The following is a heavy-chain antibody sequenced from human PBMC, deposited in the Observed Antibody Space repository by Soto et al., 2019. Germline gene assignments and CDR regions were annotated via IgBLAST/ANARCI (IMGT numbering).Heavy chain of an antibody. CDR2: INWNSGSV. CDR1: GFTFEDSA. D-gene: IGHD6-19*01. V-gene: IGHV3-9*01. CDR3: AKGRGALAVVSNWFDP. J-gene: IGHJ5*02. Sequence: EVQLVESGGGLVQPGRSLRLSCAAFGFTFEDSAMHWIRQTPGKGLEWVAGINWNSGSVGYADSVKGRFTISTDNANNSLFLQMDSLRADDTALYYCAKGRGALAVVSNWFDPWGQGTLVTVSS.